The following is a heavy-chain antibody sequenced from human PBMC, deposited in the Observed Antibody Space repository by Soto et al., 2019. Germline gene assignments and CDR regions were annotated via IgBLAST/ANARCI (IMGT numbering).Heavy chain of an antibody. D-gene: IGHD3-22*01. Sequence: QVHLVESGGGLVKPGGSLRLSCAASGFAFSAYYMSWIRQAPGKGLEWLSYISESRTTIYYADSVKGRFTISRDNAKNSLYLQMNSLRAEDTAVYYCTRSDYDTSGYTDYWGQGTLVTVSS. V-gene: IGHV3-11*01. CDR3: TRSDYDTSGYTDY. CDR1: GFAFSAYY. J-gene: IGHJ4*02. CDR2: ISESRTTI.